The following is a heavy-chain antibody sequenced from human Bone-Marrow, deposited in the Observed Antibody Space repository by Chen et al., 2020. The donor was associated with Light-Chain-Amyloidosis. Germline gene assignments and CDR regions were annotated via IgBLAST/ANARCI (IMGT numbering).Heavy chain of an antibody. CDR1: GYTFTTSG. Sequence: QVQLVQSGAEAKKPGASVTVSCKASGYTFTTSGIHWVRQAPGQSLEWMGWINAVNGNTRYSQKFQGRVTITRDTSATTAYMELSSLRSEDTAVYYCARSPYDSSGYFFRLFAPWGQGTQVTVSS. J-gene: IGHJ5*02. CDR2: INAVNGNT. V-gene: IGHV1-3*01. CDR3: ARSPYDSSGYFFRLFAP. D-gene: IGHD3-22*01.